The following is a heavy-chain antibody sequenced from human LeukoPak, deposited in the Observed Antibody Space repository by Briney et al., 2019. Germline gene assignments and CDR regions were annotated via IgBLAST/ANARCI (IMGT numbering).Heavy chain of an antibody. Sequence: GGSLRLSCAASGFTFTNYWMHWVRQAPGMGPVWVSRLPPDELDIIYADSVKGRFTVSRDNSKNTLYLQMNSLRAEDTAVYYCAKDPYRVVVATGNYLDPWGQGTLVTVSS. CDR3: AKDPYRVVVATGNYLDP. D-gene: IGHD2-15*01. CDR2: LPPDELDI. J-gene: IGHJ5*02. CDR1: GFTFTNYW. V-gene: IGHV3-74*01.